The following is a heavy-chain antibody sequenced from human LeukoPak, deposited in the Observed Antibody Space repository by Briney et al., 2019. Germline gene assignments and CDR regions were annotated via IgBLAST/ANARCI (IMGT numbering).Heavy chain of an antibody. CDR1: GFRFSDHY. Sequence: GGSLRLSCAASGFRFSDHYASWIRQAPGKGLEWISYIYASSSTIYYADSVKGRFTISRGNAKNSVYLQVNSLRAEDTAVYYCARGHYGLDVWGQGTTVTVSS. V-gene: IGHV3-11*01. CDR3: ARGHYGLDV. CDR2: IYASSSTI. J-gene: IGHJ6*02.